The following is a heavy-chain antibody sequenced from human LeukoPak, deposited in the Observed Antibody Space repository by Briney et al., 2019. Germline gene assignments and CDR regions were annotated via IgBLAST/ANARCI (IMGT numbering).Heavy chain of an antibody. CDR3: ARERITTTSFDY. CDR1: GFTFTNYW. CDR2: IKQDGGAK. D-gene: IGHD2/OR15-2a*01. Sequence: GGSLRLSCAASGFTFTNYWMNWLRQAPGKGLEWVANIKQDGGAKNYVDSVKGRFTISRDNAKNSLYLQMNNLRVEDTAVYYCARERITTTSFDYWGQGVLVTVSS. V-gene: IGHV3-7*01. J-gene: IGHJ4*02.